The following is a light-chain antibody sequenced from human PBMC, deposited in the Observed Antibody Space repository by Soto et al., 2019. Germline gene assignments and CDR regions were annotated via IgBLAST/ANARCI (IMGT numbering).Light chain of an antibody. CDR1: QSVSSN. CDR2: GAY. CDR3: QKYTNSTPYT. Sequence: EILITQSPATLSLSPLERSTLSCMSSQSVSSNLSRYQKKPGQAPRLLIYGAYTRDIGIQARFSGSGSGTEFTLNIRRMQSEDFAVYSCQKYTNSTPYTFRQGTKVDIK. J-gene: IGKJ2*01. V-gene: IGKV3-15*01.